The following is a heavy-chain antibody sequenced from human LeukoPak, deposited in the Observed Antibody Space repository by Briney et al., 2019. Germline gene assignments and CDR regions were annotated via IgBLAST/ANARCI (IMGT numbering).Heavy chain of an antibody. CDR1: GYSFTSYW. CDR3: ARRPMIPFGGAQYYFDY. V-gene: IGHV5-51*01. D-gene: IGHD3-16*01. J-gene: IGHJ4*02. CDR2: IYPGDSNT. Sequence: GESLEISCKGSGYSFTSYWIGWVRQMPGKGLEWMGIIYPGDSNTKYSPSFQGQVTISADKSIRTAYLQWSSLEASDTAMYYCARRPMIPFGGAQYYFDYWGQGTLVTVSS.